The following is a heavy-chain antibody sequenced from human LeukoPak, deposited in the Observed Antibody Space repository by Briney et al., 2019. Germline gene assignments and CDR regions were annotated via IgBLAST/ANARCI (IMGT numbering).Heavy chain of an antibody. CDR3: ARQPANTAAFDI. CDR1: GDSISTSSYF. D-gene: IGHD5-18*01. V-gene: IGHV4-39*01. Sequence: NPSETLSLTCSVSGDSISTSSYFWGWIRQPPGKGLEWIGSIFYNGNTYDNPSLKSRVAISIDTANNQISLRLNFVTASDTAIYYCARQPANTAAFDIWGLGTMVTVSS. J-gene: IGHJ3*02. CDR2: IFYNGNT.